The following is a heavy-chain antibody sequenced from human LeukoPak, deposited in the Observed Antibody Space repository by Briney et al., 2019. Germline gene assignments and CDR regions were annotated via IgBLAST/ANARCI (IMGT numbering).Heavy chain of an antibody. Sequence: SETLSLTCTASGGSISSSSYYWGWIRQPPGKGLEWIGTIYYSGSTHYNPSLKSRVSISVDTSKNQFSLRLTSVTATDTAVYYCARQGDGGRAFDYWGQGILVTVSS. V-gene: IGHV4-39*01. CDR2: IYYSGST. CDR1: GGSISSSSYY. D-gene: IGHD4-23*01. J-gene: IGHJ4*02. CDR3: ARQGDGGRAFDY.